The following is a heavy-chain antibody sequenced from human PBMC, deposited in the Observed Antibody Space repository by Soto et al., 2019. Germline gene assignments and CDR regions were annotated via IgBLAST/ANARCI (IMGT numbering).Heavy chain of an antibody. CDR1: GGSISSYY. CDR2: IYYSGST. Sequence: QVQLQESGPGLVKPSETLSLTCTVSGGSISSYYWSWIRQPPGKGLEWIGYIYYSGSTNYNTSLKSRVTISVDPSKNQCSLKLSSVTAADTAVYYCARGRGGWFINQLLNAFDIWGQGTMVTVSS. D-gene: IGHD2-2*01. V-gene: IGHV4-59*01. CDR3: ARGRGGWFINQLLNAFDI. J-gene: IGHJ3*02.